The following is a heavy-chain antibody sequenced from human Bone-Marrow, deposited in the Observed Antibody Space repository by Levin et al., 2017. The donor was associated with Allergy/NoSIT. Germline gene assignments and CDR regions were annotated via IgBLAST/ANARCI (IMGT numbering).Heavy chain of an antibody. V-gene: IGHV4-30-2*01. CDR3: ARVAGYSFGYYFDH. CDR2: IYLSGST. CDR1: GGSISSGGYS. Sequence: PSETLSLTCAVSGGSISSGGYSWSWIRQPPGKGLEWIGNIYLSGSTNDNPSLKSRVTISVDRSKNQFSLKLSSVTVADTAVYYGARVAGYSFGYYFDHWGQGTLVTVSS. D-gene: IGHD5-18*01. J-gene: IGHJ4*02.